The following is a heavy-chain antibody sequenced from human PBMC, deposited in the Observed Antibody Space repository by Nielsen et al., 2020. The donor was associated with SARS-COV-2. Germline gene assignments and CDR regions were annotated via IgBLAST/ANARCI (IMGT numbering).Heavy chain of an antibody. J-gene: IGHJ6*03. V-gene: IGHV4-39*01. CDR3: ARSIFGVVDLYYYYYYMDV. D-gene: IGHD3-3*01. CDR2: IYYSGST. Sequence: WIRQPPGKGLEWIGSIYYSGSTYYNPSLKSRVTISVDTSKNQFSLKLSSVTAADTAVYYRARSIFGVVDLYYYYYYMDVWGKGTTVTVSS.